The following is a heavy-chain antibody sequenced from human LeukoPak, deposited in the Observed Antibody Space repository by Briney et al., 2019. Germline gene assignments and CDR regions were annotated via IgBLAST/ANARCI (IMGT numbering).Heavy chain of an antibody. V-gene: IGHV4-39*01. D-gene: IGHD6-13*01. Sequence: PSETLSLTCTVSGGSISSSSYYWGWIRQPPGKGLEWIGSIYYSGSTYYNPSLKSRVTISVDTSKNQFSLKPSSVTAADTAVYYCARGDSSSWYGVYYYYYMDVWGKGTTVTVSS. CDR1: GGSISSSSYY. J-gene: IGHJ6*03. CDR3: ARGDSSSWYGVYYYYYMDV. CDR2: IYYSGST.